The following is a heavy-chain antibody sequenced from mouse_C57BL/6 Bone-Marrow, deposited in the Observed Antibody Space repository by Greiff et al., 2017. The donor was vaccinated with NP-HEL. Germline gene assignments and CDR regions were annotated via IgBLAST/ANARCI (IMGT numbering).Heavy chain of an antibody. CDR3: ARRGDGWYFDV. V-gene: IGHV5-15*04. J-gene: IGHJ1*03. Sequence: EVKVEESGGGLVQPGGSLKLSCAASGFTFSDYGMAWVRQAPRKGPEWVAFISNLAYSIYYADTVTGRFTISRENAKNTLYLEMSSLRSEDTAMYYCARRGDGWYFDVWGTGTTVTVSS. CDR1: GFTFSDYG. D-gene: IGHD2-3*01. CDR2: ISNLAYSI.